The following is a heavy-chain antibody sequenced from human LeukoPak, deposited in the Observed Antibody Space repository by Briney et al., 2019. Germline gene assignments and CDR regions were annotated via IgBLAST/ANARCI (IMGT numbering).Heavy chain of an antibody. V-gene: IGHV1-69*13. CDR3: ARARAAVRDTFDY. CDR2: IIPIFGTA. Sequence: ASVKVSCKASGGTFSSYAISWVRQAPGQGLEWMGGIIPIFGTANYAQKFQGRATITADESTSTAYMELSSLRSEDTAVYYCARARAAVRDTFDYWGQRTLVTVSS. J-gene: IGHJ4*02. CDR1: GGTFSSYA. D-gene: IGHD2-21*01.